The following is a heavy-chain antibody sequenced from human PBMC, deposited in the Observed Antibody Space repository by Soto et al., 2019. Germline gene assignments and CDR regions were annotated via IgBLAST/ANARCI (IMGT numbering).Heavy chain of an antibody. D-gene: IGHD6-13*01. V-gene: IGHV1-8*01. J-gene: IGHJ4*02. CDR1: GYTFTSYD. CDR3: ARGSSPVDFDY. CDR2: MNPNSGNT. Sequence: ASVKVSCKASGYTFTSYDINWVRQATGQGLEWMRWMNPNSGNTGYAQKFQGRVTMTRNTSISTAYMELSSLRSEDTAMYYCARGSSPVDFDYWGQGTLVTVSS.